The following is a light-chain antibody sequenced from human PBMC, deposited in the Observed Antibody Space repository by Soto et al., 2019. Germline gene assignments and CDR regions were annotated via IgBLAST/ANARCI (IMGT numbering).Light chain of an antibody. Sequence: ALTQPASVSGSPGQSITIPCTGTSNDIGGYNYVSWYQQFPGKAPKLIIYDVTNRPSGVSFRFSGSKSGNTASLTISGLQAEDEAGCSSYSSTSTRRLFGAGTKVTVL. J-gene: IGLJ1*01. CDR3: SSYSSTSTRRL. CDR1: SNDIGGYNY. V-gene: IGLV2-14*03. CDR2: DVT.